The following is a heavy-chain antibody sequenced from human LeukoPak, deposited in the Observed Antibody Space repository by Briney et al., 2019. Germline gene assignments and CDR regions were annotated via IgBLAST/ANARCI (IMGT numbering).Heavy chain of an antibody. V-gene: IGHV1-18*01. Sequence: ASVKVSCKASGYSSTNYGISWVRQAPGQGLEWMGWTHIYRGNTNYAQKFQGRVTMTTDTSTSTVYMEVRGLRSDDTAMYYCARVHRARETGYQLLTYWGQGTLVTVSS. J-gene: IGHJ4*02. CDR2: THIYRGNT. CDR1: GYSSTNYG. CDR3: ARVHRARETGYQLLTY. D-gene: IGHD2-2*01.